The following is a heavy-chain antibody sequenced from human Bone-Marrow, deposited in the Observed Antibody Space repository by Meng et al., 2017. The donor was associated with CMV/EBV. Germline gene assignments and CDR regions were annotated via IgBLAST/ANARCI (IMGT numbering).Heavy chain of an antibody. V-gene: IGHV3-30-3*01. CDR2: ISYDGNNK. Sequence: GESLKISCAASGFTFSTYAMHWVRQAPGKGLEWVAVISYDGNNKYYADSVKGRFTISRDSSKNTLYLQMNSLRAEDTAVYYCAKEQPYYYDTSGYQVWGMDVCGQGTTVTVSS. D-gene: IGHD3-22*01. CDR1: GFTFSTYA. J-gene: IGHJ6*02. CDR3: AKEQPYYYDTSGYQVWGMDV.